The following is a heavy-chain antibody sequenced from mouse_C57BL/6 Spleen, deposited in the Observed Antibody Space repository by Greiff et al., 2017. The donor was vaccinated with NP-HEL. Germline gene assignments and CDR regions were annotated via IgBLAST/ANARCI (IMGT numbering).Heavy chain of an antibody. J-gene: IGHJ4*01. Sequence: VQLQQSGAELVKPGASVKLSCKASGYTFTSYWMHWVKQRPGRGLEWIGRIDPNSGGTKSNEKFKSKATLTVDKPSSTAYMQLSSLTSEDSAVYYCARGGDYDGYSTSLYAMDYWGQGTSVTVSS. CDR2: IDPNSGGT. CDR3: ARGGDYDGYSTSLYAMDY. V-gene: IGHV1-72*01. D-gene: IGHD2-3*01. CDR1: GYTFTSYW.